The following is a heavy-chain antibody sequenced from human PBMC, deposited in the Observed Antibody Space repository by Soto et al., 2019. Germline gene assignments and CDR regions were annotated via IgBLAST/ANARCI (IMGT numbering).Heavy chain of an antibody. CDR3: ARGRWELVITPYFDY. V-gene: IGHV3-48*02. CDR2: ISSSSSTI. CDR1: GFTFSSYS. J-gene: IGHJ4*02. Sequence: GGSLRLSCVASGFTFSSYSMNWVRQAPGKGLEWVSYISSSSSTIYYADSVKGRFTISRDNAKNSLYLQMNSLRDEDTAVYYCARGRWELVITPYFDYWGQGTLVTVSS. D-gene: IGHD3-9*01.